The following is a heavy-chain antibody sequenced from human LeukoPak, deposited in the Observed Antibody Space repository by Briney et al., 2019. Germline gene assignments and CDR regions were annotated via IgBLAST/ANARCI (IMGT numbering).Heavy chain of an antibody. CDR1: GFTFSSYS. J-gene: IGHJ4*02. CDR2: ISSSSSYI. V-gene: IGHV3-21*01. Sequence: PGGSLRLSCAASGFTFSSYSMNWVRQAPGKGLEWVSSISSSSSYIYYADSVKGRFTISRDNAKNSLYLQMNSLRAEDTAVYYCARTTVISYYFDYWGQGTLVTVSS. D-gene: IGHD4-17*01. CDR3: ARTTVISYYFDY.